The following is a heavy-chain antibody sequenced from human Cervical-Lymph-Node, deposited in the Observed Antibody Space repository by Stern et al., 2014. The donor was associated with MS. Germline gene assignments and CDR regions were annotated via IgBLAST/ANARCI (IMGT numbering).Heavy chain of an antibody. CDR3: ARDTPPSGSYDYYYGMDV. J-gene: IGHJ6*02. Sequence: QLQLQESGPGLVEPSQTLFLTCTVSGGSISSITSYWSWIRQHPGKGLEWIGSIHYTGSTYYNPSVKSRVTISVDTSKNQFSLKLSSVAAADTAVYYCARDTPPSGSYDYYYGMDVWGQGTTVTVAS. V-gene: IGHV4-31*03. CDR2: IHYTGST. D-gene: IGHD1-26*01. CDR1: GGSISSITSY.